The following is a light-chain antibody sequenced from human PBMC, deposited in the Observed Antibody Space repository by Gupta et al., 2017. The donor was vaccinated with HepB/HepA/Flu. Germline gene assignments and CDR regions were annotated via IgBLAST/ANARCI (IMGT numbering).Light chain of an antibody. V-gene: IGKV3-20*01. CDR1: QTLTNIY. Sequence: EILFMQSPGTLSLSPGEGATLSCRASQTLTNIYLAWYQQKPGQAPRLLIYRASNRATGIPDRFTGSGSGTDFTLTISRLESDDFAVYYCQQYETSITFGQGTRLDIK. J-gene: IGKJ5*01. CDR2: RAS. CDR3: QQYETSIT.